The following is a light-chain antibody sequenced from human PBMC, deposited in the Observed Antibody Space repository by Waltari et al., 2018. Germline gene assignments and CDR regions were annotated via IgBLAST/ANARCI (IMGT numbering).Light chain of an antibody. Sequence: QSALTQPPSASGSPGQSVTISCTGTSSDVGGYKYVSWYQQHPGKAPKVMIYEVNKRPSGVPDRFSGSKSGNTASLTVSGLQTDDEADYYCSSFAGSNNLIFGGGTKLTVL. CDR2: EVN. CDR1: SSDVGGYKY. CDR3: SSFAGSNNLI. V-gene: IGLV2-8*01. J-gene: IGLJ2*01.